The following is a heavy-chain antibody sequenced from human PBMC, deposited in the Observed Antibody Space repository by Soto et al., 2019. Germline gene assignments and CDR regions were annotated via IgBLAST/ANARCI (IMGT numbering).Heavy chain of an antibody. CDR2: IIPIFGTA. J-gene: IGHJ5*02. CDR1: GGTFSSYA. V-gene: IGHV1-69*13. CDR3: AIRLYCNGGSCYRNWFDP. Sequence: GASVKVSCTASGGTFSSYAISWVRQAPGQGLEWMGGIIPIFGTANYAQKFQGRVTITADESTSTAYMELSSLRSEDTAVYYCAIRLYCNGGSCYRNWFDPWGQGTLVTVSS. D-gene: IGHD2-15*01.